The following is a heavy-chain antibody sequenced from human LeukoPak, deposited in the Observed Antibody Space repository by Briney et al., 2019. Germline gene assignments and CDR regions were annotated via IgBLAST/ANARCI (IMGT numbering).Heavy chain of an antibody. CDR2: INSKSGGT. D-gene: IGHD4-17*01. CDR1: GYTFKDYY. J-gene: IGHJ4*02. V-gene: IGHV1-2*02. Sequence: ASVKVPCKASGYTFKDYYIHWVRQAPGQGFEWMGWINSKSGGTIFAQRFQGRVTMTRDTSITTLYMELSRLTSDDTAVYYCARRSDYGETPDYWGQGTLVTVSS. CDR3: ARRSDYGETPDY.